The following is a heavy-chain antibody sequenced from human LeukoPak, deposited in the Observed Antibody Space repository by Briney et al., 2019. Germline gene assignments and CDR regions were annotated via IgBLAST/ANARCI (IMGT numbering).Heavy chain of an antibody. Sequence: KPGGSLRLSCAASGFTFSSYTMNWVRQAPGKGLEWVSSILSSSSYIYYADSVKGRFTISRDNAKNSLYLQMNSLRAEDTAVYYCARDTYDILTGYYKWAFDIWGQGTMVTVA. J-gene: IGHJ3*02. CDR3: ARDTYDILTGYYKWAFDI. V-gene: IGHV3-21*06. CDR2: ILSSSSYI. CDR1: GFTFSSYT. D-gene: IGHD3-9*01.